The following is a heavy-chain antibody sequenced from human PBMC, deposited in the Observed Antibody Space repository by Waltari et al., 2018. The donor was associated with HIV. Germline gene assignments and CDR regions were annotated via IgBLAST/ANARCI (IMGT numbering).Heavy chain of an antibody. D-gene: IGHD3-3*01. J-gene: IGHJ3*01. CDR1: GFSLDTRGVG. CDR2: VYWDDDR. Sequence: QITLRESGPSLVRPTETLTLTCAFSGFSLDTRGVGVGWIRQSPGGALEWLALVYWDDDRRYRSSLKTRLSISGDTSKNEVILRMTDMVPDDTGTYYCAHFPIFGGLVINAFDVWGQGTHVTVSS. CDR3: AHFPIFGGLVINAFDV. V-gene: IGHV2-5*02.